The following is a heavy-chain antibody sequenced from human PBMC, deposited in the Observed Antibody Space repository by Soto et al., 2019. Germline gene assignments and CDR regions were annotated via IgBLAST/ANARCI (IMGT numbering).Heavy chain of an antibody. J-gene: IGHJ3*02. CDR2: IYPGDSDT. V-gene: IGHV5-51*01. CDR1: GYSFTSYW. D-gene: IGHD2-21*02. Sequence: GESLKIACKGSGYSFTSYWIGWVRQMPGKGLEWMGIIYPGDSDTRYSPSFQGQVTISADKSISTAYLQWSSLKASDTAMYYCARIRRAVVTPDAFDIWGQGTMVTVSS. CDR3: ARIRRAVVTPDAFDI.